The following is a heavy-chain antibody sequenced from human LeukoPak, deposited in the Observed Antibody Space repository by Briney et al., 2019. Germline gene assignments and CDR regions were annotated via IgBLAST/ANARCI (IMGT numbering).Heavy chain of an antibody. CDR2: ISGSSTTI. J-gene: IGHJ4*02. D-gene: IGHD6-25*01. V-gene: IGHV3-48*02. Sequence: GGSLRLSCAASGFTFSSYSMNWVRQAPGKGLEWILYISGSSTTIYYADSVKGRFTISRDNAKNSLYLEMNSLRDEDTAVYYCARDGSSIAAYRDDYWGQGTLVTVSS. CDR1: GFTFSSYS. CDR3: ARDGSSIAAYRDDY.